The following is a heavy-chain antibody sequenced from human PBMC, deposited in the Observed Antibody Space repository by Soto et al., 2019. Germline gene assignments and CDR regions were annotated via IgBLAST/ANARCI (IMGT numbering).Heavy chain of an antibody. J-gene: IGHJ3*02. CDR2: IYSGENA. V-gene: IGHV3-53*01. Sequence: EVQLVQSGGGLVQPGGSLRLSCAGYGVTVTSNYMNWVRQAPGKGLEWVSVIYSGENAYDADSVAGRFTISRDNSKNTLYLQMNSLRVEDTGVYYCARDLDAFDTWGQGTTVIVSS. CDR1: GVTVTSNY. CDR3: ARDLDAFDT.